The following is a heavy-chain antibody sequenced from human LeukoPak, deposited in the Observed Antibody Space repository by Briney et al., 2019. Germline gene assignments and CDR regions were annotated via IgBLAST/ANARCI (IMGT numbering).Heavy chain of an antibody. CDR1: GFTFKNHG. CDR2: IKKDGSNK. Sequence: PGGTLRLSCAASGFTFKNHGMSWVRQAPGKGLEWVANIKKDGSNKYYVESLKGRFTISRDNANNSLYLQMDSLRAEDTAVYYCAREATGTSSWYFDLWGRGTLVTASS. J-gene: IGHJ2*01. CDR3: AREATGTSSWYFDL. D-gene: IGHD1-7*01. V-gene: IGHV3-7*01.